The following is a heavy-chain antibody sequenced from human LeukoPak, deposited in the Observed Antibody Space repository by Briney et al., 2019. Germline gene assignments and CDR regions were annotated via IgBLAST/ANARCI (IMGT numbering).Heavy chain of an antibody. D-gene: IGHD1-14*01. V-gene: IGHV4-59*08. CDR2: MFYSGTT. J-gene: IGHJ5*02. CDR1: GDSMSGYY. Sequence: SQTLSLTCSVSGDSMSGYYWSWTRQPPGRGLEWIGYMFYSGTTSYNPSLKSRVTLSTDTSKNHFSLKLSSVTAADTGVYYCARQDNYPGFGRGFDPWGQGFLVTVTS. CDR3: ARQDNYPGFGRGFDP.